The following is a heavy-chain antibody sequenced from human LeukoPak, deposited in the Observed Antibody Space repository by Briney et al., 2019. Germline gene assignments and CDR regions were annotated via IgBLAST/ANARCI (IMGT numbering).Heavy chain of an antibody. Sequence: GGSLRLSCAASGFTFSYHTMSWVRQAPGKGLEWVSSISSSSDYIYYADSVKGRFTISRDNSKNTLFLQMNSLRVEDTAVYYCAGGTPGIAAAVDPWGQGTLVTVSS. CDR3: AGGTPGIAAAVDP. V-gene: IGHV3-21*04. J-gene: IGHJ5*02. CDR1: GFTFSYHT. D-gene: IGHD6-13*01. CDR2: ISSSSDYI.